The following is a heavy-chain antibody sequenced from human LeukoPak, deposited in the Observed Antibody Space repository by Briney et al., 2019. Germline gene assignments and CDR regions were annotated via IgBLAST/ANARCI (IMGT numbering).Heavy chain of an antibody. V-gene: IGHV4-4*07. Sequence: SETLSLTCTVSGGSISSYYWSWIRQPAGKGLEWIGRIYTSGSTNYNPSLKSRVTMSVDTSKNQFSLKLSSVTAADTAVYYCARDRGSPPSDAFDNWGQGAMVTVSS. CDR2: IYTSGST. CDR1: GGSISSYY. J-gene: IGHJ3*02. D-gene: IGHD3-10*01. CDR3: ARDRGSPPSDAFDN.